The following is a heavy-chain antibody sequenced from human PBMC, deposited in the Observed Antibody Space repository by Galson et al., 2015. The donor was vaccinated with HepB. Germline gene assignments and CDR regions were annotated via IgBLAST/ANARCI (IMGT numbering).Heavy chain of an antibody. D-gene: IGHD3-10*01. CDR1: GGTFSSYA. CDR3: ARDDGGLVHFGEPMSAFDY. Sequence: SVKVSCKASGGTFSSYAISWVRQAPGQGLEWMGGIIPIFGTANYAQKFQGRVTITADESTSTAYMELSSLRSEDTAVYYCARDDGGLVHFGEPMSAFDYWGQGTLVTVSS. CDR2: IIPIFGTA. V-gene: IGHV1-69*13. J-gene: IGHJ4*02.